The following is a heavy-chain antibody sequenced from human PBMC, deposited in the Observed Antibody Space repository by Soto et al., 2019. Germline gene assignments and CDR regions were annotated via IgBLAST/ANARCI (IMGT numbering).Heavy chain of an antibody. D-gene: IGHD6-6*01. CDR1: GFSLSTSGVG. V-gene: IGHV2-5*01. Sequence: QGTLKESGPTLVNPTQTLTLTCSFSGFSLSTSGVGVGWIRQSPGKALEWLALIYWSGDEHYRPSLKSRLSLIKDTSKNHVVLIMTDMDPVDTATYYCARGLATLPVFAFDIWGQGTMVTVSS. J-gene: IGHJ3*02. CDR3: ARGLATLPVFAFDI. CDR2: IYWSGDE.